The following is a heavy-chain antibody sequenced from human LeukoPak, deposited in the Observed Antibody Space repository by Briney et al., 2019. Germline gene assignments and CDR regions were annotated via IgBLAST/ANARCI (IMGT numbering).Heavy chain of an antibody. CDR2: ISYDGSNK. J-gene: IGHJ3*02. CDR3: AKARSDGAFDI. V-gene: IGHV3-30*18. CDR1: GFTFSSYS. D-gene: IGHD5-24*01. Sequence: GGSLRLSCAASGFTFSSYSMNWVRQAPGKGLEWVAVISYDGSNKYYADSVKGRFTISRDNSKNTLYLQMNSLRAEDTAVYYCAKARSDGAFDIWGQGTMVTVSS.